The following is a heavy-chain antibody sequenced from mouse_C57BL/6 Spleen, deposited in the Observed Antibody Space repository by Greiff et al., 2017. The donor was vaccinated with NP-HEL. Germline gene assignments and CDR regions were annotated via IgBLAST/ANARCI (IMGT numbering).Heavy chain of an antibody. D-gene: IGHD1-1*01. V-gene: IGHV2-9-1*01. CDR3: ARNGVGYYYGSGPPMDY. CDR1: GFSLTSYA. CDR2: IWTGGGT. J-gene: IGHJ4*01. Sequence: QVTLKESGPGLVAPSQSLSITCTVSGFSLTSYAISWVRQPPGKGLEWLGVIWTGGGTNYNSALKSRLSISKDNSKSQVFLKMNSLQTDDTARYYCARNGVGYYYGSGPPMDYWGQGTSVTVSS.